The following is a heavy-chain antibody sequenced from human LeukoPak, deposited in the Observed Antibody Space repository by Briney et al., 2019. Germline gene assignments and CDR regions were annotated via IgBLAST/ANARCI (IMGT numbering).Heavy chain of an antibody. CDR2: ISAYNGNT. CDR1: GYTFTSYG. J-gene: IGHJ5*02. Sequence: ASGKVSCKASGYTFTSYGISWARQAPGQGLEWMGWISAYNGNTNYAQKLQGRVTMTTDTSTSTAYMELRSLRSDDTAVYYCASTGGGNSLSWFDPWGQGTLVTVSS. V-gene: IGHV1-18*01. CDR3: ASTGGGNSLSWFDP. D-gene: IGHD4-23*01.